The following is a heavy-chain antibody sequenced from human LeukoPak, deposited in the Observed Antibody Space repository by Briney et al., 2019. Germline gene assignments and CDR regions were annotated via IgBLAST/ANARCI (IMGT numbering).Heavy chain of an antibody. V-gene: IGHV3-7*01. Sequence: PGGSLRLSCAASGFIFSNYWMSWVRQAPGKGLEWVANIKQDGSEKYYVDSVKGRFTISRDNAKNSLYLQMNSLRAEDTAVYYCASRRFMDYWGQGTLVTVSS. CDR1: GFIFSNYW. J-gene: IGHJ4*02. CDR2: IKQDGSEK. CDR3: ASRRFMDY.